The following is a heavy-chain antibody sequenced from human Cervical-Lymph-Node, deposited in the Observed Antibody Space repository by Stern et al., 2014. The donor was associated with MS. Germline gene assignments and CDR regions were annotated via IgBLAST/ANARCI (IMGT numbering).Heavy chain of an antibody. CDR1: GYSFTVYW. V-gene: IGHV5-51*01. J-gene: IGHJ4*02. Sequence: VQLVQSGAEMKKPGESLKISCKGSGYSFTVYWIGWVRQMPGKGLEGMGIIYHDDSDTRYSPSFQGRVTISADKSISTAYLQWSSLKASDTAMYYYAALVRESYFYWGQGTLVTVSS. CDR2: IYHDDSDT. D-gene: IGHD3-10*01. CDR3: AALVRESYFY.